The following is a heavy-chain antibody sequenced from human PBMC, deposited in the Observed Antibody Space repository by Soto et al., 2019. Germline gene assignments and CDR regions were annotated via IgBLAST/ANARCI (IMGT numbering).Heavy chain of an antibody. CDR3: AKEGFSSGFIFDY. D-gene: IGHD3-22*01. CDR1: GVSISGYY. CDR2: IHYTGST. J-gene: IGHJ4*02. V-gene: IGHV4-59*13. Sequence: SETLSLTCTVSGVSISGYYWSWIRQSPGKGLEWIGYIHYTGSTNLNPSLKSRVTMSVDTSKNQIYLKLNSLAAADTAVYYCAKEGFSSGFIFDYWGRGTLVTVSS.